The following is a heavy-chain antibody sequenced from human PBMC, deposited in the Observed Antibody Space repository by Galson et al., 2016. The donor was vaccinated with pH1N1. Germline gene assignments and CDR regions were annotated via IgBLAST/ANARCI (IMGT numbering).Heavy chain of an antibody. CDR2: IKPDGSEK. V-gene: IGHV3-7*01. Sequence: SLRLSCAASGFTFSYYWMTWVRQAPGKGLEWVANIKPDGSEKHYVDSVKGRFTISRGNAKNLVYLQMNSLGAEDTAVYYCAREIYGSGSYWGQGTLVTVSS. CDR1: GFTFSYYW. D-gene: IGHD3-10*01. J-gene: IGHJ4*02. CDR3: AREIYGSGSY.